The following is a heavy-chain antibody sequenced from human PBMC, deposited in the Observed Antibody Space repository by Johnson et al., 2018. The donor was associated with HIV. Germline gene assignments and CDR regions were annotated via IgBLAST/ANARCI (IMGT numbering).Heavy chain of an antibody. CDR3: ARAYVDSGGNYPHAFHV. D-gene: IGHD3-22*01. CDR1: GFTFDDYA. J-gene: IGHJ3*01. CDR2: IRYDGSNK. V-gene: IGHV3-33*08. Sequence: QVLLVESGGGLVQPGRSLRLSCAASGFTFDDYAMHWVRQAPGKGLEWVAFIRYDGSNKYYADSVKGRFTISRDNAKNTLYLQMNNLRADDTAVYYCARAYVDSGGNYPHAFHVWGRVTMVTVSP.